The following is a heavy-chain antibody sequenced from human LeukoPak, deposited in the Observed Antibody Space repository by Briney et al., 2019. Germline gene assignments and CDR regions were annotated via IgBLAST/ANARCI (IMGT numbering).Heavy chain of an antibody. CDR1: GGSISSYY. CDR2: IYTSGST. CDR3: ARGQIDSSSYNWFDP. D-gene: IGHD6-13*01. Sequence: PSETLSLTCTVSGGSISSYYWSWIRQPPGKGLEWIGYIYTSGSTNYNPSLKSRVTISVDTSKNQFSLKLSSVTAADTAVYYCARGQIDSSSYNWFDPWGQGTLVTVSS. J-gene: IGHJ5*02. V-gene: IGHV4-4*09.